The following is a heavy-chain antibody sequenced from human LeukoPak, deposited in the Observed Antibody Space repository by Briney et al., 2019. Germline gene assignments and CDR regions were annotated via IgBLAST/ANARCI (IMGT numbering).Heavy chain of an antibody. D-gene: IGHD3-10*01. Sequence: EASVKVSCKASGNTFTGYYMHWVRQAPGQGLEWMGWINPNSGGTNYAQKFQGRVTMTRDTSISTAYMELSRLRSDDTAVYYCAREMWTMVRGVTPSDYWGQGTLVTVSS. CDR1: GNTFTGYY. J-gene: IGHJ4*02. CDR3: AREMWTMVRGVTPSDY. CDR2: INPNSGGT. V-gene: IGHV1-2*02.